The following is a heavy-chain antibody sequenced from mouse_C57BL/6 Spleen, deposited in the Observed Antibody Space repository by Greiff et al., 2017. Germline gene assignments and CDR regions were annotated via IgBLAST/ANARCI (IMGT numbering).Heavy chain of an antibody. CDR3: TDGYYVAMDY. CDR1: GYTFTDYE. D-gene: IGHD2-3*01. J-gene: IGHJ4*01. Sequence: VQLQQSGAELVRPGASVTLSCKASGYTFTDYEMHWVKQTPVHGLEWIGAIDPETGGTAYNQKFKGKAILTADKSSSTAYMELRSLTSEDSAVYYCTDGYYVAMDYWGQGTSVTVSS. V-gene: IGHV1-15*01. CDR2: IDPETGGT.